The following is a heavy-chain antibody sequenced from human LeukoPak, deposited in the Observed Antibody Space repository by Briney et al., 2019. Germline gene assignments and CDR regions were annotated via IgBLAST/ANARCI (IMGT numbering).Heavy chain of an antibody. CDR3: ARDPSGSGWPYFDY. J-gene: IGHJ4*02. D-gene: IGHD6-19*01. CDR2: IYYSGST. Sequence: PSQTLSLTCTVSGGSVSSGSYHWNWIRQPPGKGLEWIGNIYYSGSTNYNPSLKSRVTMSVDMSKNQFSLKLNSVTAADTAVYYCARDPSGSGWPYFDYWGQGTLVTVSS. V-gene: IGHV4-61*01. CDR1: GGSVSSGSYH.